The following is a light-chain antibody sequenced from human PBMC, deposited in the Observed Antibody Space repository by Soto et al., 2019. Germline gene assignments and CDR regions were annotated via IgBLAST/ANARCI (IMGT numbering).Light chain of an antibody. V-gene: IGKV1-39*01. CDR1: QSISDN. CDR3: QQSFSTPPT. Sequence: DIQMTQSPSSLSASVGDRVTITCRASQSISDNLNWYQHKPGTAPNLLIYAASSLQSGVPSRFSGSGSGTDFTLTISSLQPEDFVTYYCQQSFSTPPTFGGGTKVEIK. CDR2: AAS. J-gene: IGKJ4*01.